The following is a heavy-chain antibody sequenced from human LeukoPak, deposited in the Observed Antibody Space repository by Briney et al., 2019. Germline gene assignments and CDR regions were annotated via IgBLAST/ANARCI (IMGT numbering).Heavy chain of an antibody. D-gene: IGHD6-13*01. CDR3: AKTTEAAAGALDY. Sequence: PRGSLRLSCAASGLTFSSYAMNWVRQAPGKGLEWVSSISGSGGSTHYADSVKGRFTISRDTSKNTLYLQMNSLRAEDTAVYYCAKTTEAAAGALDYWGQGTLVTVSS. CDR2: ISGSGGST. V-gene: IGHV3-23*01. J-gene: IGHJ4*02. CDR1: GLTFSSYA.